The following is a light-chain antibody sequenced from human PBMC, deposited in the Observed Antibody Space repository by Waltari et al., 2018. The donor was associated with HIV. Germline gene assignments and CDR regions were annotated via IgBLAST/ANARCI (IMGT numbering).Light chain of an antibody. J-gene: IGKJ5*01. CDR2: DAS. CDR1: QSVGGY. V-gene: IGKV3-11*01. CDR3: QRSSWPIT. Sequence: EIVLTQSPATLSLSPGERATLSCRASQSVGGYLAWYQQKSGQAPRLLIYDASNRATGIPARFSGSGSGTDFTLTISSLEPEDFAVYYCQRSSWPITFGQGTRLEIK.